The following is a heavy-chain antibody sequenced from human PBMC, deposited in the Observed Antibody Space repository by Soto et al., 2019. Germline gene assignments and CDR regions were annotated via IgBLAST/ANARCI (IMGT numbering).Heavy chain of an antibody. CDR2: IDPSDSYT. V-gene: IGHV5-10-1*01. J-gene: IGHJ6*02. Sequence: GEALKISCKGSGYNFTNYWITWVGQMPGKGLEWMGRIDPSDSYTKYSPSFQGHVTVSADKSITTAYLQWRSLKASDTAIYYCARLAIDYYYGMDVWGQGTTVTVSS. CDR1: GYNFTNYW. CDR3: ARLAIDYYYGMDV.